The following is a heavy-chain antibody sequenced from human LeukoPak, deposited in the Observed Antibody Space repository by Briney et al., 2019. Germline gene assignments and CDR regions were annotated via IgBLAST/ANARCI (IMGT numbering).Heavy chain of an antibody. CDR1: GFTFSSYG. CDR2: ISYDGSNK. CDR3: AKDRSPGGGMDV. J-gene: IGHJ6*02. Sequence: AGSLRLSCAASGFTFSSYGMHWVRQAPGKGLEWVAVISYDGSNKYYADSVKGRFTISRDNSKNTLYLQMNSLRAEDTAVYYCAKDRSPGGGMDVWGQGTTVTVSS. D-gene: IGHD2-15*01. V-gene: IGHV3-30*18.